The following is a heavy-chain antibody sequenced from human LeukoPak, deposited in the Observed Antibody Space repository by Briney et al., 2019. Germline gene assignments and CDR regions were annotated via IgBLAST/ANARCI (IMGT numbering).Heavy chain of an antibody. D-gene: IGHD2-2*01. CDR3: ARGGGRYCSSTSCYSFPVDY. Sequence: SETLSLTCTVSGGSLSSYYWSWIRQPPGKGLEWIGYIYYSGSTNYNPSLKSRVTISVDTSKNQFSLKLSSVTAAGTAVYYCARGGGRYCSSTSCYSFPVDYWGQGTLVTVSS. V-gene: IGHV4-59*01. J-gene: IGHJ4*02. CDR1: GGSLSSYY. CDR2: IYYSGST.